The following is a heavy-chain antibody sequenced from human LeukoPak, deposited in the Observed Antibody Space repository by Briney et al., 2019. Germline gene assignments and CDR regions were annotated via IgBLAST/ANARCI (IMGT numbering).Heavy chain of an antibody. D-gene: IGHD3-22*01. CDR2: ISAYNGNT. V-gene: IGHV1-18*01. J-gene: IGHJ4*02. CDR3: ARAHPGGYYYDYYDY. CDR1: GYTFTSYG. Sequence: GFSVTFSCKASGYTFTSYGISWVRQAPGQGLEWMGWISAYNGNTNYAQKLQGRVTMTTDTSTSTAYMDLRSLRSDDTAVYYCARAHPGGYYYDYYDYWGQGTLVRVSS.